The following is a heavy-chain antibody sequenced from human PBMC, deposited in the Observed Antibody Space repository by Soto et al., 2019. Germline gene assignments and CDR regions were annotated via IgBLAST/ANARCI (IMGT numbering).Heavy chain of an antibody. D-gene: IGHD6-13*01. J-gene: IGHJ4*02. CDR1: GFTFSNYA. CDR2: ISGGGGGT. V-gene: IGHV3-23*01. CDR3: AKQVAAAGTNY. Sequence: GGSLRLSCAASGFTFSNYAMSWVRQAPGKGLEWVSTISGGGGGTYYADSVKGRFAISRDNSKNTLFLQMSSLRAEDTAVYYCAKQVAAAGTNYWGQGTLVTVSS.